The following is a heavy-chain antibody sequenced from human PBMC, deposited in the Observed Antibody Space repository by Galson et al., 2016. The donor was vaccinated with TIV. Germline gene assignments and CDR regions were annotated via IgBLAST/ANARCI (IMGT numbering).Heavy chain of an antibody. D-gene: IGHD5-24*01. J-gene: IGHJ4*02. CDR1: EFTFSSYA. CDR3: ATDGRDAYNPYFDS. CDR2: ISYDGSDE. Sequence: SLRLSCAASEFTFSSYAMHWVRQTPGKGLEWVAVISYDGSDEYYADSMKGRFTISRDNSGNTLYLQMNNLRSEDTAVYYCATDGRDAYNPYFDSWGQGTLVTVSS. V-gene: IGHV3-30*03.